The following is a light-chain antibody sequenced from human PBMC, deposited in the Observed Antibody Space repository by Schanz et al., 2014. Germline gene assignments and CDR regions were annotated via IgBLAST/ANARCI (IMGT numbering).Light chain of an antibody. CDR3: QQYGSSPLT. Sequence: EIVLTQSPATLSLSPGERATLSCRASQSVTSSLAWYLHKPGQAPRLLIYDASNRATGIPARFSGSGSGTDFTLTISRLEPEDFAVYYCQQYGSSPLTFGQGTRLEIK. J-gene: IGKJ5*01. V-gene: IGKV3-20*01. CDR2: DAS. CDR1: QSVTSS.